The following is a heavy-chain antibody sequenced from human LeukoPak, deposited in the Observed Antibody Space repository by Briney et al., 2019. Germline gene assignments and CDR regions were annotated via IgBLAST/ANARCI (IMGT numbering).Heavy chain of an antibody. Sequence: GASVKVSCKASGGTFSSYAISWVRQAPGQGPEWMGGIIPIFGTANYAQKFQGRVAITADESTSTAYMELSSLRAEDTAVYYCARDRIAAAEYGMDVWGQGTTVTVSS. CDR1: GGTFSSYA. CDR2: IIPIFGTA. J-gene: IGHJ6*02. D-gene: IGHD6-13*01. V-gene: IGHV1-69*13. CDR3: ARDRIAAAEYGMDV.